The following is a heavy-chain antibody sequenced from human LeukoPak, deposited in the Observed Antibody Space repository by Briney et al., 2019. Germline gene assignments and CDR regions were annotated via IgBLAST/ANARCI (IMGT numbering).Heavy chain of an antibody. D-gene: IGHD6-19*01. J-gene: IGHJ4*02. Sequence: PSETLSLTCTVSGGSISSYYWSWIRQPAGKGLEWIGRIYTSGSTNYNPSLKSRVTMSVDTSKNQFSLKLRSVTAADTAVYYCAGGYSSGWYGDYWGQGTLVTVSS. V-gene: IGHV4-4*07. CDR3: AGGYSSGWYGDY. CDR1: GGSISSYY. CDR2: IYTSGST.